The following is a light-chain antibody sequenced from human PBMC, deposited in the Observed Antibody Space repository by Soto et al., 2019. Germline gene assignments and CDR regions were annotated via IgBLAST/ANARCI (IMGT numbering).Light chain of an antibody. CDR1: QSISSW. CDR2: KAS. Sequence: DIQMTQSPSTLSAFVGDRVTITCRASQSISSWLAWYQQKPGKAPKLLIYKASSLESVVPSRFSGSGSGTEFTLTISSLQPDDFATYYCQQYDTYWTFVQGTKVEIK. V-gene: IGKV1-5*03. J-gene: IGKJ1*01. CDR3: QQYDTYWT.